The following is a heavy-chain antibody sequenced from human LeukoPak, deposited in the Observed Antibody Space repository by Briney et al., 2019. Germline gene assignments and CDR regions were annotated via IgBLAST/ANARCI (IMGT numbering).Heavy chain of an antibody. V-gene: IGHV3-48*03. J-gene: IGHJ4*02. D-gene: IGHD6-13*01. CDR1: GFTFSSYE. CDR2: ISSSGSTI. Sequence: GGSLRLSCAASGFTFSSYEMNWVRQAPGKGLEWVSYISSSGSTIYYADSVKGRFTISRDNAKNSLFLQINSLRAEDTAVYYCARFRSAGAVEAAGVKYWGQGTLVTVSS. CDR3: ARFRSAGAVEAAGVKY.